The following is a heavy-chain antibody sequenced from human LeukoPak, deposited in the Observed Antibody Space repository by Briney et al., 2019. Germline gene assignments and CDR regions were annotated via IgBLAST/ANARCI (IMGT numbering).Heavy chain of an antibody. D-gene: IGHD3-3*01. V-gene: IGHV4-59*01. CDR3: ARSLTSRITIFGGVSGNWFDP. CDR1: GGSISSYY. Sequence: KPSETLSLTCTVSGGSISSYYWSWIRQPPGEGLEWIGYIYYSGSTNYNPSLKSRVTISVDTSKDQFSLKLSSVTAADTAVYYCARSLTSRITIFGGVSGNWFDPWGQGTLVTVSS. CDR2: IYYSGST. J-gene: IGHJ5*02.